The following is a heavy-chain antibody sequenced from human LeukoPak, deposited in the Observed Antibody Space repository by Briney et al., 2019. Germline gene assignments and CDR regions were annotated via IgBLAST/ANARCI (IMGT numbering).Heavy chain of an antibody. CDR1: GFTFNNYG. D-gene: IGHD6-13*01. V-gene: IGHV3-30*18. CDR2: ISDDGRNK. CDR3: AKDRETTASGTFDF. J-gene: IGHJ4*02. Sequence: PGGSLRLSCAASGFTFNNYGMHYVRQAPGKGLEWVAVISDDGRNKNYADSVKGRFTISRDSSNNTLYLQMNSLRAEDTGVYFCAKDRETTASGTFDFRGQGTLVTVSP.